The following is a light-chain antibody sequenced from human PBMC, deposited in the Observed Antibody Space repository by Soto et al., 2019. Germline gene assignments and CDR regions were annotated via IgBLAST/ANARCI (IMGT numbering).Light chain of an antibody. Sequence: EIVMTQSPATLSVSPGERANLSCRASQSVSSNLAWYQQKPGQAPRLLIYGASTRATGIPARFSGSGSGTEFTLTISSLQSEDFAVYYCQQYNNWPPRTFGQGTNVEIK. J-gene: IGKJ1*01. CDR1: QSVSSN. CDR2: GAS. V-gene: IGKV3-15*01. CDR3: QQYNNWPPRT.